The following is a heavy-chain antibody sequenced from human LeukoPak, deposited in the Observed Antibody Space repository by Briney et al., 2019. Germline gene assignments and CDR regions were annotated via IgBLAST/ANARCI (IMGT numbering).Heavy chain of an antibody. CDR2: ISSSSSYI. Sequence: GGSLRLSCAASGFTFSSYSMNWVRQAPGKGLEWVSFISSSSSYIYYADSVKGRFTISRDNAKNSLYLQMNSLRAEDTAVHYCARDRYYYDSSGEDAFDIWGQGTMVTVSS. CDR1: GFTFSSYS. D-gene: IGHD3-22*01. V-gene: IGHV3-21*01. CDR3: ARDRYYYDSSGEDAFDI. J-gene: IGHJ3*02.